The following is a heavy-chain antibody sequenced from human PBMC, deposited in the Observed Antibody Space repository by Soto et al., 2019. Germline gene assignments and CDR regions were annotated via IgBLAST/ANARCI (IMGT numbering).Heavy chain of an antibody. D-gene: IGHD2-15*01. V-gene: IGHV3-74*01. Sequence: PGGSLRLSCAASGFTFSSYSMHWVRQAPGKGLVWVSRINSDGSGTSYADSVKGRFTISRDNAKNTLYLQMNSLRAEDTALYYCAKDISGGDYGYMDVWGKGTTVTAP. CDR1: GFTFSSYS. CDR3: AKDISGGDYGYMDV. CDR2: INSDGSGT. J-gene: IGHJ6*03.